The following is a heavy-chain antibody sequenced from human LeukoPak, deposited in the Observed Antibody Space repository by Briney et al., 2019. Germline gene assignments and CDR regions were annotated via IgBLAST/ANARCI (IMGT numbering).Heavy chain of an antibody. J-gene: IGHJ4*02. Sequence: LSETLSLTCTVSGGSISSYYWSWTRQPPGNGLEWIGYIYYSESTNYNPSLKSRVTISVDTSKNQFSLKLSSVTAADTAVYYCARTYSSSVPFDYWGQGTLVTVSS. CDR2: IYYSEST. CDR1: GGSISSYY. V-gene: IGHV4-59*01. CDR3: ARTYSSSVPFDY. D-gene: IGHD6-6*01.